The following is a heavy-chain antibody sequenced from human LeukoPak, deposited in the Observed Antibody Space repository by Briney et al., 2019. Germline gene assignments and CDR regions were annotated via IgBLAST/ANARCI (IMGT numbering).Heavy chain of an antibody. Sequence: GGSLRLSCAASGFTFSSYGMHWVRQAPGKGLEWVAVISYDGSNKYYADSVKGRFTISRDNSKNTLYLQMNSLRAEDTAVYYCAKDKFGAIVGATCDYWGQGTLVTVSS. J-gene: IGHJ4*02. D-gene: IGHD1-26*01. CDR2: ISYDGSNK. V-gene: IGHV3-30*18. CDR1: GFTFSSYG. CDR3: AKDKFGAIVGATCDY.